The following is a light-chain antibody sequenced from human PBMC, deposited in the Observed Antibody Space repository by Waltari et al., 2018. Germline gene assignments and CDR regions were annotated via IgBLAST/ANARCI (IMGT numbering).Light chain of an antibody. J-gene: IGLJ2*01. Sequence: QSALTQPASMSGSPGQSITVSCTGTSSDYVSWYQQLPGKAPQVIIYGVDKRPSGVSIRFAGSKSGNTASLTISGLQAEDEADYFCSSHTRTNTLEMIFGGGTKVTVL. CDR1: SSDY. CDR2: GVD. CDR3: SSHTRTNTLEMI. V-gene: IGLV2-14*03.